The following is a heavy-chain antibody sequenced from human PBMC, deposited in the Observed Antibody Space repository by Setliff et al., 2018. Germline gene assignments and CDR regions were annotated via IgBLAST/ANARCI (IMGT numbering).Heavy chain of an antibody. D-gene: IGHD3-22*01. CDR3: AREGVDSRSSTDYRYYMDV. CDR1: GYTFRSYG. CDR2: ISAYNGFI. Sequence: ASVKVSCKASGYTFRSYGISWVRQAPGQGLEWMGWISAYNGFIVYAQKFQGRVTMTTDTSTNTAYMELRSLRSDDTAVYYCAREGVDSRSSTDYRYYMDVWGKGTTVTVSS. V-gene: IGHV1-18*01. J-gene: IGHJ6*03.